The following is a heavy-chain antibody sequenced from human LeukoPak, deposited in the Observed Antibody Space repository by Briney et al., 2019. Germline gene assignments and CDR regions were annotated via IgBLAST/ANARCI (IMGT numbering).Heavy chain of an antibody. CDR3: TRSRFRRLELLYFDY. CDR1: GFTFGDYA. CDR2: IRSKAYGGTT. J-gene: IGHJ4*02. Sequence: GGSLRLSCTASGFTFGDYAMSWFRQAPGKGLEWVGFIRSKAYGGTTEYAASVKGRFTISRDDSKSIVYLQMNSLKTEDTAVYYCTRSRFRRLELLYFDYWGQGTLVTVSS. V-gene: IGHV3-49*03. D-gene: IGHD1-7*01.